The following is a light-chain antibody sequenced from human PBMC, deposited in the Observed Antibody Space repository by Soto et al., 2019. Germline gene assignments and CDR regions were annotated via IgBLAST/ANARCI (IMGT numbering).Light chain of an antibody. Sequence: EKALTQSPVTLSLSPGERATLSCRASQSVSSNLAWYQQRPGQAPRLLIYGASTRASGVPDRFSGSGSGTEFILTISSLQSEDSAVYYCHQYNSWPRGTFGPGTKVEIK. CDR3: HQYNSWPRGT. CDR1: QSVSSN. J-gene: IGKJ3*01. CDR2: GAS. V-gene: IGKV3-15*01.